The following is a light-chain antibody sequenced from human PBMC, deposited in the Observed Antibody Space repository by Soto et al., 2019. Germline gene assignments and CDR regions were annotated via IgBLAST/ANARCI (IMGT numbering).Light chain of an antibody. Sequence: DIQLTQSPSLLSASIGDRVTFTCRASHDISTFLAWYQQKPGKAPKLLIYEASTLQSGVPSRFSGSGSGTEFTLTISGLLPEDFAAYHCQQLYTLPFTVGQGTRLEIK. CDR2: EAS. V-gene: IGKV1-9*01. J-gene: IGKJ5*01. CDR3: QQLYTLPFT. CDR1: HDISTF.